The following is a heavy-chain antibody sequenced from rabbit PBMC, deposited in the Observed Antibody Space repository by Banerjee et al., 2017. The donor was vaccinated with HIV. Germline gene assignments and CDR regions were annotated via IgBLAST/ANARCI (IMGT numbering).Heavy chain of an antibody. D-gene: IGHD4-1*01. J-gene: IGHJ4*01. Sequence: QEQLVESGGGLVKPEGSLTLTCTASGFSFSSRYWIWWVRQAPGKGLEWIAYIATGSSGSTAYANWAKGRFTISETSSTTVTLQMTSLTAADTATYFCARDLAGVIGWNFDLWGPGTLVTVS. CDR1: GFSFSSRYW. V-gene: IGHV1S45*01. CDR3: ARDLAGVIGWNFDL. CDR2: IATGSSGST.